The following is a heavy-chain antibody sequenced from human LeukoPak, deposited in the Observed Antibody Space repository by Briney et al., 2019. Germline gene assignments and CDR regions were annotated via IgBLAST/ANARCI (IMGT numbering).Heavy chain of an antibody. J-gene: IGHJ4*02. V-gene: IGHV3-64*01. Sequence: PGGAPRTSFAGPGFTFRAYALHLGRQGPGEGLEYVSAISGNGGSTYYANSVKGRFTISRDNSKNTLHLQMGSLRPEDMAVYYCVTLGADYWGQGTLVTVSS. CDR1: GFTFRAYA. D-gene: IGHD3-16*01. CDR2: ISGNGGST. CDR3: VTLGADY.